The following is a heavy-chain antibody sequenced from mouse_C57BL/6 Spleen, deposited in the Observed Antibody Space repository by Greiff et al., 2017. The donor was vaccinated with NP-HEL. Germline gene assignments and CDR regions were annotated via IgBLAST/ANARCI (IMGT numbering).Heavy chain of an antibody. CDR3: ARRGYSNFWFAY. V-gene: IGHV1-69*01. D-gene: IGHD2-5*01. Sequence: QVQLQQPGAELVMPGASVKLSCKASGYTFTSYWMHWVKQRPGQGLEWIGEIDPSDSYTNYNHKFKGKSTLTVDKSSSTAYMQLSSLTSEDSAVYYCARRGYSNFWFAYWGQGTLVTVSA. J-gene: IGHJ3*01. CDR2: IDPSDSYT. CDR1: GYTFTSYW.